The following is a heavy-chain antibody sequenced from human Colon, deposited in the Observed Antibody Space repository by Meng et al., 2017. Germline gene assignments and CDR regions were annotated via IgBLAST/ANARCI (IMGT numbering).Heavy chain of an antibody. CDR3: AKGRRLYYYDDSGYQDF. J-gene: IGHJ4*02. Sequence: GGSLRLSCVASGFKFDDYAMHWVRQAPGKGLEWVSGISWNSGNSGYADSGKGRFTISRDNAKNSLYLEMNSLRAEDTALYYCAKGRRLYYYDDSGYQDFWGQGTLVTVSS. D-gene: IGHD3-22*01. V-gene: IGHV3-9*01. CDR2: ISWNSGNS. CDR1: GFKFDDYA.